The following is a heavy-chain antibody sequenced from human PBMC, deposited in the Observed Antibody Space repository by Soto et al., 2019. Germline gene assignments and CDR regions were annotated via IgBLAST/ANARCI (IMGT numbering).Heavy chain of an antibody. CDR2: ISSSSSYI. J-gene: IGHJ4*02. CDR1: GFTFSSYS. Sequence: EVQLVESGGGLVKPGGSLRLSCAASGFTFSSYSMNWVRQAPGKGLEWVSSISSSSSYIYYADSVKGRFTISIDNAKNSLYLQMNSLRAEDTAVYYCARVGGQLVPGFDYWGQGTLVTVSS. V-gene: IGHV3-21*01. CDR3: ARVGGQLVPGFDY. D-gene: IGHD6-6*01.